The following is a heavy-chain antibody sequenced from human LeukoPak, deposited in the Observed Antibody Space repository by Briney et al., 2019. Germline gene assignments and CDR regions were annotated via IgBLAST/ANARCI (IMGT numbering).Heavy chain of an antibody. CDR3: ARAHSSGWPHMFDP. CDR2: IYYSGST. CDR1: GGSISSSTYY. V-gene: IGHV4-39*07. D-gene: IGHD6-19*01. J-gene: IGHJ5*02. Sequence: PSETLSLTCTVSGGSISSSTYYWGWIRQPPGKVLEWIGNIYYSGSTYYNPSLKSRVTISIDTSKNQFSLKVSSVTAADTAVYYCARAHSSGWPHMFDPWGQGTLVTVPS.